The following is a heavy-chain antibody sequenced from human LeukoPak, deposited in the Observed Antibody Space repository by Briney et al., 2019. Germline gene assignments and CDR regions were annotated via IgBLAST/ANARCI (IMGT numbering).Heavy chain of an antibody. D-gene: IGHD6-13*01. J-gene: IGHJ4*02. V-gene: IGHV3-48*01. Sequence: GGSLRLSCAASGFTFSTYSMGWVRQAPGKGLEWVSYISRSSSTIYYADSVKGRFTISGDNAENSLYLQMNSLRAEDTALYYCARDEWGAAAANWGQGTLVTVSS. CDR2: ISRSSSTI. CDR1: GFTFSTYS. CDR3: ARDEWGAAAAN.